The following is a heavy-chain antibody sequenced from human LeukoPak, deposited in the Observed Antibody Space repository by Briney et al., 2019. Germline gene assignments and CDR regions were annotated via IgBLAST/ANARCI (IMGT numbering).Heavy chain of an antibody. D-gene: IGHD4-11*01. Sequence: PGGSLRLSCAVSGFTFSRYEMNWVRQAQGNGLEWVSYISSSGSTIYYADSVKGRFTISRDNAKNSLYLQMNSLRADDTAVYYCARKSYSNFDYWGQGTLVTVSS. CDR1: GFTFSRYE. V-gene: IGHV3-48*03. CDR3: ARKSYSNFDY. J-gene: IGHJ4*02. CDR2: ISSSGSTI.